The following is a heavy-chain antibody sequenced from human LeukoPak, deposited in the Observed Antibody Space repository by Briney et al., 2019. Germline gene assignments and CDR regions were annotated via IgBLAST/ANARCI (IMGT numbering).Heavy chain of an antibody. CDR3: AKGRWDGDIVVVVAAEPYGMDV. Sequence: PGGSLRLSCAASGFTFSSYGMHWVRQAPGKGLEWVAVISYDGSNKYYADSVKGRFTISRDNSKNTLYLQMNGLRAEDTAVYYCAKGRWDGDIVVVVAAEPYGMDVWGQGTTVTVSS. D-gene: IGHD2-15*01. V-gene: IGHV3-30*18. CDR1: GFTFSSYG. CDR2: ISYDGSNK. J-gene: IGHJ6*02.